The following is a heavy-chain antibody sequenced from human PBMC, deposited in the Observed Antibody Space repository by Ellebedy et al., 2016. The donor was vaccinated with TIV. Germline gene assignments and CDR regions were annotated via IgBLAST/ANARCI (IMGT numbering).Heavy chain of an antibody. CDR1: GVSVSLDY. CDR2: ITSGSSTI. J-gene: IGHJ4*02. D-gene: IGHD3-10*01. Sequence: GESLKISCAVSGVSVSLDYLSWVRQAPGKGLEWVSYITSGSSTIKYADSVKGRFTISRDNAKNSLYLQMNSLRAEDTAVYYCARVQLVWFESDCWGQGTLVTVSS. CDR3: ARVQLVWFESDC. V-gene: IGHV3-48*01.